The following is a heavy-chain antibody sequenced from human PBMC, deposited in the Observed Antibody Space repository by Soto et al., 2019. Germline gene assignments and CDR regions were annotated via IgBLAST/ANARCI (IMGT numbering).Heavy chain of an antibody. CDR3: ARVYYYDSSDLDY. CDR1: GGSISSSSYY. Sequence: PSETLSLTCPVSGGSISSSSYYWGWIRQPPGKGLEWIGSIYYSGSTYYNPSLKSRVTVSVDTSKNQFSLKLSSVTAADTAVYYCARVYYYDSSDLDYWGQGTLVTVSS. V-gene: IGHV4-39*01. CDR2: IYYSGST. J-gene: IGHJ4*02. D-gene: IGHD3-22*01.